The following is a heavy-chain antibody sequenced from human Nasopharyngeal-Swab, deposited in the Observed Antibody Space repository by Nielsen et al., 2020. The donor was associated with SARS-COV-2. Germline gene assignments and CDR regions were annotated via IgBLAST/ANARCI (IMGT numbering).Heavy chain of an antibody. CDR3: ARDSVSGYGHGY. CDR2: IYSGGST. Sequence: VRQAPGKGLEWVSVIYSGGSTYYADSVKGRFTISRDNSKNTLYLQMNSLGAEDTAVYYCARDSVSGYGHGYWGQGTLVTVSS. V-gene: IGHV3-53*01. J-gene: IGHJ4*02. D-gene: IGHD5-12*01.